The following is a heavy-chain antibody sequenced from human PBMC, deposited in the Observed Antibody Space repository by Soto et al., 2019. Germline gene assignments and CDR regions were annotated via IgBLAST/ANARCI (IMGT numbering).Heavy chain of an antibody. D-gene: IGHD3-9*01. CDR2: IYYSGST. CDR3: ARVNYDILTGSIITPSYYFDY. Sequence: SETLSLTCTVSGGSISSYYWSWIRQPPGKGLEWIGYIYYSGSTNYNPSLKSRVTISVDTSKNQFSLKLSSVTAADTAVYYCARVNYDILTGSIITPSYYFDYWGQGTLVTVSS. CDR1: GGSISSYY. V-gene: IGHV4-59*08. J-gene: IGHJ4*02.